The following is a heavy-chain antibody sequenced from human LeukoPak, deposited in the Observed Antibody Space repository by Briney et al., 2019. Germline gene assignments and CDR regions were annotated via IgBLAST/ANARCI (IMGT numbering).Heavy chain of an antibody. D-gene: IGHD3-10*01. CDR3: TSSFGQLSFFDY. CDR1: GFSFSSYS. Sequence: GGSLRLSCAASGFSFSSYSMNWVRQAPGKGLEWVSYISSRSTTKYYADSVKGRFTISRDNAKNSLYLQMNSVRAEDTAVYYCTSSFGQLSFFDYWGQGTLVTVSS. J-gene: IGHJ4*02. CDR2: ISSRSTTK. V-gene: IGHV3-48*01.